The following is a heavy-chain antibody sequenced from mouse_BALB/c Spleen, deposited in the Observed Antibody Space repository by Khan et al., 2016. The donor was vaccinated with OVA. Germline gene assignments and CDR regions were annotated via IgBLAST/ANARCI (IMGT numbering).Heavy chain of an antibody. CDR1: GYTFTSYV. CDR2: ISPNSDGS. CDR3: WRSRDYDGSAYEGFAY. D-gene: IGHD1-1*01. J-gene: IGHJ3*01. V-gene: IGHV1S136*01. Sequence: VQLQQSGPELVKPGASVKMSCKASGYTFTSYVMHWVKQKPGQGLEWIGYISPNSDGSKYNEKFSGKATLTSDKSSSTAYMELSSLTSEDSGVYDCWRSRDYDGSAYEGFAYWGQGTLVTVSA.